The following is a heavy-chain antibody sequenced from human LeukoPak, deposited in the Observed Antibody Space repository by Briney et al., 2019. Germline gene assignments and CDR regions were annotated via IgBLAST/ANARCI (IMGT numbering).Heavy chain of an antibody. J-gene: IGHJ4*02. Sequence: GGSLRLSCAASGFTFSSYGMHWVRQAPGKGLEWVAVIWYDGSNKYYADSVKGRFTISRDNSKNTLYLQMNSLKTEDTAVYYCTTDGDSGYDPRGYWGQGTLVTVSS. CDR3: TTDGDSGYDPRGY. D-gene: IGHD5-12*01. CDR2: IWYDGSNK. CDR1: GFTFSSYG. V-gene: IGHV3-33*01.